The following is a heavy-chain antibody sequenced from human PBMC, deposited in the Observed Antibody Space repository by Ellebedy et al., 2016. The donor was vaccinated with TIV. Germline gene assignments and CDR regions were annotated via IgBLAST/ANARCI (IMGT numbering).Heavy chain of an antibody. CDR1: GFIVSSNF. CDR3: ARDRSMDV. Sequence: GESLKISCAASGFIVSSNFMSWVRQAPGKGLEWVSVIYSGGNTYYADSVKGRFTISRDNSKNTLYLQMNSLRAEDTAVYYCARDRSMDVWGQGTTVTVSS. J-gene: IGHJ6*02. CDR2: IYSGGNT. V-gene: IGHV3-53*01.